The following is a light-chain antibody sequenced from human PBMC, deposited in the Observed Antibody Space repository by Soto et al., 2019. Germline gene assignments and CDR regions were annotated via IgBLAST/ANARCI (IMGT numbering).Light chain of an antibody. CDR1: QSVSTN. Sequence: EIVMTQSPATLSVSPGERATLSCRASQSVSTNVAWYQQKPGQAPRLHIYGISTRATGIPARFSGSGSGTEFTLTISSLQSEDFAVYYCQQYNNWPPWTFGQGTKVEVK. J-gene: IGKJ1*01. CDR2: GIS. CDR3: QQYNNWPPWT. V-gene: IGKV3-15*01.